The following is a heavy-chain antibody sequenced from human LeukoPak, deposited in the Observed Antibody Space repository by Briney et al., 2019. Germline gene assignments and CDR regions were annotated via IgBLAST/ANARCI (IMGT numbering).Heavy chain of an antibody. D-gene: IGHD2-15*01. J-gene: IGHJ4*02. Sequence: GGSLRLSCAASGFTLSSYWMHWVRPAPGEGLVWVSRISSDGSSTTYADSVKGRFTISRDNAKNTLYLQMNSLRAEDTAVYYCARVGLYCSGGSCYDCWGQGTLVTVSS. CDR1: GFTLSSYW. CDR3: ARVGLYCSGGSCYDC. V-gene: IGHV3-74*03. CDR2: ISSDGSST.